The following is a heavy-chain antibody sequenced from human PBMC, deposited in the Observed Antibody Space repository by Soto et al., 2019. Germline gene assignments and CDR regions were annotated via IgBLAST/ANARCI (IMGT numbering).Heavy chain of an antibody. J-gene: IGHJ4*02. CDR2: INPNSGGT. CDR3: ARDLWRRYDSSGYYFDY. D-gene: IGHD3-22*01. CDR1: GYTFTGYY. Sequence: QVQLVQSGAEVKKPGASVKVSCKASGYTFTGYYMHWVRQAPGQGLEWMGWINPNSGGTNYAQKFQGRVTMTRDTSISTAYMELSRLRSDDTAVYYYARDLWRRYDSSGYYFDYWGQGTLVTVSS. V-gene: IGHV1-2*02.